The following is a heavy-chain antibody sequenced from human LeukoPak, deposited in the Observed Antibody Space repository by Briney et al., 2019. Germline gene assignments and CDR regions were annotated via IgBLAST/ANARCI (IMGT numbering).Heavy chain of an antibody. V-gene: IGHV3-30*02. CDR1: GFTFSSYG. D-gene: IGHD6-13*01. CDR2: IRYDGSNK. CDR3: ARGDSSSWLGDY. J-gene: IGHJ4*02. Sequence: GGSLRLSCAASGFTFSSYGMHWVRQAPGKGLEWVAFIRYDGSNKYYADSVKGRFTISRDNSKNTLYLQMNSLRAEDTAVYYCARGDSSSWLGDYWGQGTLVTVSS.